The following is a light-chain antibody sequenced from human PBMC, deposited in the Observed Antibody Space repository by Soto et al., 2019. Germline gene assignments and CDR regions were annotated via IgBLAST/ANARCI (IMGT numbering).Light chain of an antibody. CDR1: HDVSVS. V-gene: IGKV3-11*01. CDR3: QQRASWPFT. Sequence: EVVMTQSPATLSLSPGDAATLSCRAGHDVSVSLVWYQQRPGQAPRLLIHDASNRATGIPAMFSGSGSGTDFTLIIGSLQPEDSALYYCQQRASWPFTLGQETKVEI. CDR2: DAS. J-gene: IGKJ2*01.